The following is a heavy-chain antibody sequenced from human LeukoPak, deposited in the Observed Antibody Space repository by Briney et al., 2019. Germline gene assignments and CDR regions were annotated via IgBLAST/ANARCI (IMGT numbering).Heavy chain of an antibody. Sequence: PGGSLRLSCAASGFIFSDHYMDWVPKAPGRGRRWVARPRAKAKGHTTEYAASVKGRFTISRDDSRNSLYLEMNSLRTEDTAVYYCARGPTATSSYQSYHYGLDVWGQGTSVTVS. CDR3: ARGPTATSSYQSYHYGLDV. CDR1: GFIFSDHY. D-gene: IGHD2-2*01. J-gene: IGHJ6*02. CDR2: PRAKAKGHTT. V-gene: IGHV3-72*01.